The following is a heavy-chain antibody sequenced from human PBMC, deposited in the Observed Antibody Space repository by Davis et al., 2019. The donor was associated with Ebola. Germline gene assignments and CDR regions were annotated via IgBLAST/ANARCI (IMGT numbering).Heavy chain of an antibody. V-gene: IGHV4-39*01. Sequence: SETLSLTCTVSGGSISSSIYYWGWIRQPPGKRLEWIGSNYYSGSTYYNPSLKSRVTISVDTSKNQFSLKLSSVTAADTAVYYCARQNRGGDIVVVVAAFDYWGQGTLVTVSS. CDR3: ARQNRGGDIVVVVAAFDY. D-gene: IGHD2-15*01. CDR2: NYYSGST. CDR1: GGSISSSIYY. J-gene: IGHJ4*02.